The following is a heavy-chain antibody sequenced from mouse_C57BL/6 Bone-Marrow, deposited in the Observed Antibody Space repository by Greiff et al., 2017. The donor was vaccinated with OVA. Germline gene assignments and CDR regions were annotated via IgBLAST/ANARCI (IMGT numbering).Heavy chain of an antibody. V-gene: IGHV1-69*01. CDR3: ATDGYRYFDV. CDR2: IDPSDSYT. CDR1: GYTFTSYW. Sequence: VQLQQPGAELVMPGASVKLSCKASGYTFTSYWMHWVKQRPGQGLEWIGEIDPSDSYTNYNQKFKCKSTLTVDKSSSTAYMQLSSLTSEDSAVYYCATDGYRYFDVWGTGTTVTVSS. D-gene: IGHD2-3*01. J-gene: IGHJ1*03.